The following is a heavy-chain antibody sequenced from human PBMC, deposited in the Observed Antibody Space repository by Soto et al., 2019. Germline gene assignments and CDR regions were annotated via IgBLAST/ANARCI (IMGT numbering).Heavy chain of an antibody. D-gene: IGHD1-20*01. CDR2: ISYDGSNK. Sequence: QVQLVESGGGVVQPGRSLRLSCAASGFTFSSYGMHWVRQAPGKGLEWVAVISYDGSNKYYADSVKGRFTISRDNSKNTLYLQMNSLRAEDTAVYYCAKDRGQITYYYYYGMDVWGQGTTVTVSS. J-gene: IGHJ6*02. V-gene: IGHV3-30*18. CDR1: GFTFSSYG. CDR3: AKDRGQITYYYYYGMDV.